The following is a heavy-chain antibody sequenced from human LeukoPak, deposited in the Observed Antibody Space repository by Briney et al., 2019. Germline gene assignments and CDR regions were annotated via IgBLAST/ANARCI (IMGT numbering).Heavy chain of an antibody. V-gene: IGHV1-18*01. CDR1: GYTFTSYG. D-gene: IGHD6-6*01. CDR3: ARVHRRAYSSSSQGFDP. J-gene: IGHJ5*02. Sequence: ASVKVSCKASGYTFTSYGISWVRQAPGQGLEWMGWISAYNGNTNYAQKLQGRVTMTTDTSTSTAYMELRSPRSDDTAVYYCARVHRRAYSSSSQGFDPWGQGTLVTVSS. CDR2: ISAYNGNT.